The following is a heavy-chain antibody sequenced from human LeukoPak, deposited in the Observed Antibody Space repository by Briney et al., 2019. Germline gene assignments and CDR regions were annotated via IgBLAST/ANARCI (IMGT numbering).Heavy chain of an antibody. Sequence: SVKVSCKASGGTFSSYAISWVRQAPGQGLEWMGGIIPIFGTANYAQKFQGRVTITADESTSPAYMELSSLRSEDTAVYYCARPSYYYDSSGRDAFDIWGQGTMVTVSS. J-gene: IGHJ3*02. CDR3: ARPSYYYDSSGRDAFDI. CDR2: IIPIFGTA. V-gene: IGHV1-69*13. D-gene: IGHD3-22*01. CDR1: GGTFSSYA.